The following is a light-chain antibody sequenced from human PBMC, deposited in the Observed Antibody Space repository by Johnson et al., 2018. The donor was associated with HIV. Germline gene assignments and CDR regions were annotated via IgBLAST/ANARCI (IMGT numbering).Light chain of an antibody. CDR3: GTWDNSLSANV. V-gene: IGLV1-51*01. CDR1: SSNIGNNY. Sequence: QAVLTQPPSVSAAPGQKVTISCSGSSSNIGNNYVSWYQQLPGTAPKLLIYDNNKRPSGIPDRFSGSKSGTSATLGITGLQTVDEADYYCGTWDNSLSANVFGTGTKVTVL. CDR2: DNN. J-gene: IGLJ1*01.